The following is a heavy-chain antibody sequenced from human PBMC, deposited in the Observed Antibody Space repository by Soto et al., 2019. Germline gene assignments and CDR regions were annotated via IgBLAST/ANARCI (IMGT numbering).Heavy chain of an antibody. CDR1: GGSISSYY. CDR2: IYYSGST. Sequence: PSATLSLTCTVSGGSISSYYWSWIRQPPGKGLEWIGYIYYSGSTKYNPSLKSRVTISVDTSKNQFSLKLSSVTAADTAVYYCAREGAAGDYYYYYGMAVWGQGTTVTVSS. J-gene: IGHJ6*02. D-gene: IGHD6-25*01. CDR3: AREGAAGDYYYYYGMAV. V-gene: IGHV4-59*01.